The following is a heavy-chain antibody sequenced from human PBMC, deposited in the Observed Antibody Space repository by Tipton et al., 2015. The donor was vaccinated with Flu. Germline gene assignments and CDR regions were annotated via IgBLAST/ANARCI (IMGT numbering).Heavy chain of an antibody. V-gene: IGHV4-4*07. Sequence: TLSLTCTVSGGSLSSYFWSWIRQPAGRGLEWIGRSSTSGSTNYNPSLQSRVTISVDSSKNQFSLKLTSVTAADTAVYYCARDLGGGSGWYRYFDFWGQGTLVTVSS. D-gene: IGHD6-19*01. CDR2: SSTSGST. CDR1: GGSLSSYF. J-gene: IGHJ4*02. CDR3: ARDLGGGSGWYRYFDF.